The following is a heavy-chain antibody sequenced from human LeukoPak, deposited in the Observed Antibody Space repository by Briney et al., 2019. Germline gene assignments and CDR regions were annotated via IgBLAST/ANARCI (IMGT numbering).Heavy chain of an antibody. D-gene: IGHD2-15*01. CDR1: GFTFSSYW. J-gene: IGHJ5*02. V-gene: IGHV3-7*03. Sequence: GGSLRLSCEVSGFTFSSYWMSWVRQAPGEGLEWVANINEFGGDKYYADSVGGRFSISRDNAKNSLYLQMNSLRAEDTALYYCAKDGGYCSGGSCYSGWFDPWGQGTLVTVSS. CDR2: INEFGGDK. CDR3: AKDGGYCSGGSCYSGWFDP.